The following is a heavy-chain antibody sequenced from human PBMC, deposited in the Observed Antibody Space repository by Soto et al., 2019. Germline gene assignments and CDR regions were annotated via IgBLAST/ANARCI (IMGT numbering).Heavy chain of an antibody. V-gene: IGHV3-33*01. Sequence: QVQLVESGRGVVQPGRSLRLSCAASGFTFSNYGMHWVRQAPGKGLEWVAVIWSDGSNKYYADSVKGRFTISRDNSKNTLYLQMNSVRAEDTAVDYCARGGYCSSTSCYTQRGGVERRLYYYYYGMDVWGQGTTVTVSS. CDR1: GFTFSNYG. J-gene: IGHJ6*02. D-gene: IGHD2-2*02. CDR3: ARGGYCSSTSCYTQRGGVERRLYYYYYGMDV. CDR2: IWSDGSNK.